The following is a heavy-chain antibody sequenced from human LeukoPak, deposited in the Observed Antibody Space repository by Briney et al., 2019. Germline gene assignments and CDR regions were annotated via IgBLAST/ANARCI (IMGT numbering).Heavy chain of an antibody. Sequence: GGSLRLSCAASGFTFSSHAMSWVRQAPGKGLEWVSASASGDGIYYTDSVKGRFTMSRDNSKDTLYLQMNSLRADDTAVYYCAKTPGGAAGNRVFDHWGQGALATVSS. CDR3: AKTPGGAAGNRVFDH. V-gene: IGHV3-23*01. CDR1: GFTFSSHA. J-gene: IGHJ4*02. D-gene: IGHD6-13*01. CDR2: SASGDGI.